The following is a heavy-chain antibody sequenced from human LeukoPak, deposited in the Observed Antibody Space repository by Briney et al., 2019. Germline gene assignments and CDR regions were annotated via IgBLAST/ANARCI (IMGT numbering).Heavy chain of an antibody. D-gene: IGHD3-22*01. CDR1: GFTFSSYA. J-gene: IGHJ5*02. V-gene: IGHV3-23*01. Sequence: PGGSLRLSCAASGFTFSSYAMSWVRQAPGKGLEWVSAISGSGGSTYYADSVKGRFTISRDNSKNTLYLQMNSLRAEDTAVYYCAKARVYYDSSSNWFDPWGQGTLVTVSS. CDR2: ISGSGGST. CDR3: AKARVYYDSSSNWFDP.